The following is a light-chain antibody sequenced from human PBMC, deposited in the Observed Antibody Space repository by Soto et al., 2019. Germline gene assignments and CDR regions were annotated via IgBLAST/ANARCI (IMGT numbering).Light chain of an antibody. CDR1: NSNIASNY. J-gene: IGLJ7*01. V-gene: IGLV1-51*01. Sequence: QSVLTQPPSVSAAPGQKVTISCSGSNSNIASNYVSWYQHLPGTVPKLLIYDNNKRPSEIPDRFSGSKSGTSATLGITGLQTGDEADYYCGTWDGSLSAWVFGGGTQLTVL. CDR3: GTWDGSLSAWV. CDR2: DNN.